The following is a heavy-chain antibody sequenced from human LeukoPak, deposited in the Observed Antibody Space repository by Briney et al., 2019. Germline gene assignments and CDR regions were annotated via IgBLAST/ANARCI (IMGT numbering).Heavy chain of an antibody. CDR3: ASVRVVVITSPYYFDY. J-gene: IGHJ4*02. CDR2: IYYSGST. D-gene: IGHD3-22*01. V-gene: IGHV4-39*01. Sequence: SETLSLTCTVSGGSISSSSYYWGWIRQPPGTGLEWIGSIYYSGSTYYNPSLKSRVTISVDTSKNQFSLKLSSVTAADTAVYYCASVRVVVITSPYYFDYWGQGTLVTVSS. CDR1: GGSISSSSYY.